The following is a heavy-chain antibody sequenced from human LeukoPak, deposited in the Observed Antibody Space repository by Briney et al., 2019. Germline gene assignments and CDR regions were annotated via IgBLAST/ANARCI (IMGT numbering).Heavy chain of an antibody. CDR1: GYTFTSYG. J-gene: IGHJ6*03. D-gene: IGHD2-21*01. CDR3: ARVKEDPYCGGDCYSDSGYYYMDV. CDR2: ISAYNGNT. V-gene: IGHV1-18*01. Sequence: VASVKVSCKASGYTFTSYGISWVRQAPGQGLEWMGWISAYNGNTNYAQKLQGRVTMTTDTSTSTAYMELRSLRSDDTAVYYCARVKEDPYCGGDCYSDSGYYYMDVWGKGTTVTVSS.